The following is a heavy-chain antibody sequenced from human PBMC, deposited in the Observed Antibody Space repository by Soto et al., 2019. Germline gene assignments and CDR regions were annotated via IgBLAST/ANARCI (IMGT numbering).Heavy chain of an antibody. D-gene: IGHD6-25*01. V-gene: IGHV3-30*18. CDR1: GFTFSSYG. CDR3: AKDPWRLQPIATYFDY. Sequence: GGSLRLSCAASGFTFSSYGMHWVRQAPGKGLEWVAVISYDGSNKYYADSVKGRFTISRDNSKNTLYLQMNSLRAEDTAVYYCAKDPWRLQPIATYFDYWGQGTLVTVSS. J-gene: IGHJ4*02. CDR2: ISYDGSNK.